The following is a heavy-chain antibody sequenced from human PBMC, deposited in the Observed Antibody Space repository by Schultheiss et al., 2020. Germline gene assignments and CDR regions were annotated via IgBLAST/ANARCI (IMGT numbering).Heavy chain of an antibody. D-gene: IGHD6-19*01. CDR3: ARDWVPITSSGWRSHDAFDI. V-gene: IGHV1-2*04. J-gene: IGHJ3*02. CDR2: INPNSGGT. CDR1: GYTFTGYY. Sequence: ASVKVSCKASGYTFTGYYMHWVRQAPGQGLEWMGWINPNSGGTNYAQKFQGWVTMTRDTSISTAYMELSRLRSDDTAVYYCARDWVPITSSGWRSHDAFDIWGQGTMVTVSS.